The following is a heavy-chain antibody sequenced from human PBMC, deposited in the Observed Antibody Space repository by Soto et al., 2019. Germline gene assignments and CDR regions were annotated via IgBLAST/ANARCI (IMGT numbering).Heavy chain of an antibody. D-gene: IGHD6-13*01. J-gene: IGHJ4*02. Sequence: PGGSLRLSCAASGFTFGASNLQWVRQASGKGLEWVGRIRSKANSYATEYAASVQGRFTISRDDSKNTAYLHMNNLKTEDTAVYYCISFCSSCFFDYWGQGTPVTVSS. V-gene: IGHV3-73*01. CDR2: IRSKANSYAT. CDR1: GFTFGASN. CDR3: ISFCSSCFFDY.